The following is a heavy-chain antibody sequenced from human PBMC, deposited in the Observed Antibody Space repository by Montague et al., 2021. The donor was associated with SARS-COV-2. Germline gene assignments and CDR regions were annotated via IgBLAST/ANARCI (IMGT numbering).Heavy chain of an antibody. V-gene: IGHV6-1*01. Sequence: VSPGASLSSDSLSWHWIRPSPSRGLEWLASTYYRSKWYNDSAPSVSGRATVKPDTSRNQFSLHLDSVTPEDTALYFCARKMDSSFDVWGKGTVVIVSS. CDR2: TYYRSKWYN. CDR1: GASLSSDSLS. D-gene: IGHD2-2*03. CDR3: ARKMDSSFDV. J-gene: IGHJ3*01.